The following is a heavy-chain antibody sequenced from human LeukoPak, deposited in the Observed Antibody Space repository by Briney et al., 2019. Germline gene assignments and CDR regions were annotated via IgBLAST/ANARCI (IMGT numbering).Heavy chain of an antibody. CDR1: GYSFSNYW. D-gene: IGHD4-17*01. CDR3: ARRGSTTQGGNWFDP. V-gene: IGHV5-51*01. Sequence: GASLNISCKGSGYSFSNYWIGWVRQMPGKGLEWMGIIYPGDSDVRYSPSFQDQVTISADKSISTAYLQWSSLKASDTAMYYCARRGSTTQGGNWFDPWGQGTLVTVSS. CDR2: IYPGDSDV. J-gene: IGHJ5*02.